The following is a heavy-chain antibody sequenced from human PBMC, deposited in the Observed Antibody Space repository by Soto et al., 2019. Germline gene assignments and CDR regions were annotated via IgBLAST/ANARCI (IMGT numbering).Heavy chain of an antibody. Sequence: GGSLRLSCAASGFTFSSYGMHWVRQAPGKGLEWVAVISYDGSNKYYADSVKGRFTISRDNSKNTLYLQMNSLRAEDTAVYYCAKDGDYYYDSSGYNPAIDWGQGTLVTVSS. CDR1: GFTFSSYG. V-gene: IGHV3-30*18. J-gene: IGHJ4*02. CDR2: ISYDGSNK. D-gene: IGHD3-22*01. CDR3: AKDGDYYYDSSGYNPAID.